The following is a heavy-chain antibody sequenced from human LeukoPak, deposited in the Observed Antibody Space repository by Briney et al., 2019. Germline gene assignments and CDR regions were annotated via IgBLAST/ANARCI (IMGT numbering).Heavy chain of an antibody. CDR2: IDPSGDST. D-gene: IGHD6-19*01. J-gene: IGHJ4*02. V-gene: IGHV1-46*01. CDR3: ARGYSSSYRIDY. CDR1: GYTFTNYY. Sequence: GASVKVSCKASGYTFTNYYMHWVRQAPGQGLEWMGVIDPSGDSTRYEQKFQDRVTMTRETSTRTVYMELSSLRSEDKAVYYCARGYSSSYRIDYWGQGTLVTVSS.